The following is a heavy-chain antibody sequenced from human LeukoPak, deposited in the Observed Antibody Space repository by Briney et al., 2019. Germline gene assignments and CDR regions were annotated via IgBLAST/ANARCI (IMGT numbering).Heavy chain of an antibody. V-gene: IGHV3-23*01. CDR3: AKGDSSSWYLFGP. J-gene: IGHJ5*02. Sequence: GGSLRLSCAASGFTFSSSALNWVRQAPGKGLEWVSAVIGSGGSTYYADSVKGRFTISRDISKNTLYLQMNSLRAEDTAIYYCAKGDSSSWYLFGPWGQGTLVTVSS. CDR2: VIGSGGST. CDR1: GFTFSSSA. D-gene: IGHD6-13*01.